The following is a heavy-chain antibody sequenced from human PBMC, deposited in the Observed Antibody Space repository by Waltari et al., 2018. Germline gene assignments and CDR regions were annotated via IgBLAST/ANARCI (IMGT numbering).Heavy chain of an antibody. CDR2: INPSGDST. D-gene: IGHD3-3*01. CDR1: GYTFTLSH. J-gene: IGHJ5*02. CDR3: ARARDDFWGNWFDP. V-gene: IGHV1-46*01. Sequence: QDLLVQSGAEVKKPGASVEVSCKASGYTFTLSHRHWGRQAPGQGLEWMGMINPSGDSTNFAQKFQGRLTMTMDTSTSTVFMELTSLRSDDTAVYYCARARDDFWGNWFDPWGQGALVTVSS.